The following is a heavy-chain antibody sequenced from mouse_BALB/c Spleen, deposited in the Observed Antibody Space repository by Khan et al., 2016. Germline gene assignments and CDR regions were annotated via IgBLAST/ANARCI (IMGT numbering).Heavy chain of an antibody. J-gene: IGHJ2*01. V-gene: IGHV8-11*01. CDR1: GFSLSTYGIG. CDR2: IWWNDDK. CDR3: ARMAYYRYDLEY. Sequence: QVTLKESGPGILQPSQTLSLTCSFSGFSLSTYGIGVGWIRQPSGKGLDWLAHIWWNDDKYYNTALKRRLTISKDTSNNQVFRKLASVDTADTATYYCARMAYYRYDLEYWSQGNTLTVSS. D-gene: IGHD2-14*01.